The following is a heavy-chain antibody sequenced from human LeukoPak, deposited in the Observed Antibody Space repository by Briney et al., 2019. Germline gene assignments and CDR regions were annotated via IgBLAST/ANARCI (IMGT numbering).Heavy chain of an antibody. Sequence: GGSLRLSCAASGFTFSSYTMNWVRQAPGKGLEWVSKISSSSSTIYYADSVKGRFTISRDNAKNSLYLQMNSLRAEDTAVYYCARDSPQAVAILHAFDIWGHGTMVTVSS. CDR3: ARDSPQAVAILHAFDI. D-gene: IGHD6-19*01. V-gene: IGHV3-48*01. J-gene: IGHJ3*02. CDR2: ISSSSSTI. CDR1: GFTFSSYT.